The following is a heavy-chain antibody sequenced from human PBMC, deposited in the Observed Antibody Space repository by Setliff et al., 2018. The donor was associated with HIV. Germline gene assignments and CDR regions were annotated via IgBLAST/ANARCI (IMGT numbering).Heavy chain of an antibody. V-gene: IGHV4-4*09. Sequence: PSETLSLTCTVSGGSISSYCWNWIRQSPGRGLEWIGFIFSSGSTKYNPSLQSRVTMSIDTSKNQFSLKLTSVTAADTAVYYCARATSSPGSTPDWGQGIRVTVSS. D-gene: IGHD6-6*01. J-gene: IGHJ4*02. CDR3: ARATSSPGSTPD. CDR2: IFSSGST. CDR1: GGSISSYC.